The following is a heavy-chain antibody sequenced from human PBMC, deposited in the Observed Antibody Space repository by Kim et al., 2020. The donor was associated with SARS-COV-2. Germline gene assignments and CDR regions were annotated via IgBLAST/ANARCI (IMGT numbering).Heavy chain of an antibody. D-gene: IGHD2-15*01. CDR2: IFPADSDI. CDR3: ARHGYCGGGHCGGAYDF. Sequence: GESLKISCKASGYSFRNYWIGWVRQMPGKGLEWMGNIFPADSDIRYGPSLQGQVTISADYSIDTAYLQWSSLKASDTAMYYCARHGYCGGGHCGGAYDFWGQGTMVTVSS. J-gene: IGHJ3*01. V-gene: IGHV5-51*01. CDR1: GYSFRNYW.